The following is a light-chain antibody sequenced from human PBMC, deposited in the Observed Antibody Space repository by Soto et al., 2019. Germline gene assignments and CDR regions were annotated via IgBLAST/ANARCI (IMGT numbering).Light chain of an antibody. V-gene: IGKV3-20*01. CDR1: QSVYNNY. CDR3: QQYGLPPHS. CDR2: GAS. Sequence: EIVLTQSPGTLSLSPGERATLSCRASQSVYNNYLAWYQQKPGQTPRLLVNGASNRATGIPDRFSGGGSGTDFTLTISRLEPEDFAVYYCQQYGLPPHSFGHGTRVEIK. J-gene: IGKJ2*01.